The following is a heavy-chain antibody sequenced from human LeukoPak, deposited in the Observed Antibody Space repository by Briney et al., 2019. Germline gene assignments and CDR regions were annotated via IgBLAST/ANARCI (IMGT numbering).Heavy chain of an antibody. J-gene: IGHJ6*02. CDR3: ARGFKRWYQLPYYGMDV. Sequence: SVKVSCKASGGTFSSYAISWVRQAPGQGLEWMGGIIPIFGTANYARKFQGRVAITADESTSTAYMELSSLRSEDTAVYYCARGFKRWYQLPYYGMDVWGQGTTVTVSS. CDR1: GGTFSSYA. CDR2: IIPIFGTA. D-gene: IGHD2-2*01. V-gene: IGHV1-69*01.